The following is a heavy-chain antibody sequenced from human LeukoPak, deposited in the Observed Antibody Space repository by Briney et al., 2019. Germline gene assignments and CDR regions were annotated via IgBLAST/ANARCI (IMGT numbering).Heavy chain of an antibody. CDR1: GGSISSSSYY. Sequence: ASETLSLTCTVSGGSISSSSYYWGWIRQPPGKGLEWIGSIYYSGSTYYNPSLKSRVTISVDTSKNQFSLKLSSVTAADTAVYYCARHLSRGGALGFDYWGQGTLVTVSS. J-gene: IGHJ4*02. D-gene: IGHD1-26*01. CDR3: ARHLSRGGALGFDY. V-gene: IGHV4-39*01. CDR2: IYYSGST.